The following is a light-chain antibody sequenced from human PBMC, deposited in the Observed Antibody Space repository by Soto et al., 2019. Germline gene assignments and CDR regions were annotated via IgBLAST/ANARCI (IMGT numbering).Light chain of an antibody. J-gene: IGLJ1*01. CDR1: SSDVVGCNY. V-gene: IGLV2-14*01. CDR3: SSYTSSSTSYV. CDR2: EVS. Sequence: QSVLTQPASVSGSPGQSITISCTGTSSDVVGCNYVSWYQQHPGKAPKPMIYEVSNRPSGVSNRVSGSKSGNTACLTISGLQAEDEADYYCSSYTSSSTSYVFGTGTKVTVL.